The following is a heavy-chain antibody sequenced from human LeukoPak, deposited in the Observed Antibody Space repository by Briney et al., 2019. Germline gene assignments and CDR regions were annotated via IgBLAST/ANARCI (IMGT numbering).Heavy chain of an antibody. V-gene: IGHV4-39*07. CDR1: GGSISSSSYY. Sequence: KPSETLPLTCTVSGGSISSSSYYWGWIRQPPGKGLEWIGSIYYSGSTYYDPSLKSRVTISVDTSKNQFSLKLTSVTAADTAVYYCARTTEGGYTYGYFYYYYMDVWGKGTTVTISS. CDR2: IYYSGST. CDR3: ARTTEGGYTYGYFYYYYMDV. D-gene: IGHD5-18*01. J-gene: IGHJ6*03.